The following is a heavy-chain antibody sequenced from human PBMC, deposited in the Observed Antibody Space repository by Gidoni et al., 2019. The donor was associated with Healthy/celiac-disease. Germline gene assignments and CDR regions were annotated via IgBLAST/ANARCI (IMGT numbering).Heavy chain of an antibody. J-gene: IGHJ4*02. D-gene: IGHD5-18*01. CDR1: GFTFSSYS. V-gene: IGHV3-48*01. Sequence: EVQLVESGGGLVQPGGSLRLSCAASGFTFSSYSMNWVRQAPGKGLEWVSYISSSSTTIYYADSVKGRFTISRDNVKNSLCLQMNSLRAEDTAVYYCARVEGIQLWLTVRDPHMDYWGQGTLVTVSS. CDR2: ISSSSTTI. CDR3: ARVEGIQLWLTVRDPHMDY.